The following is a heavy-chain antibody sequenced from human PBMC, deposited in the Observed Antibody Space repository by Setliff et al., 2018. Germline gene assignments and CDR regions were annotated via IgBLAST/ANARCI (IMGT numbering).Heavy chain of an antibody. D-gene: IGHD3-3*01. Sequence: ASVKVSCKASGYTLSKYYMHWVRQAPGQGLEWMGIINPSGGLPKYAQKFQGRVTMTSDTSTNTVYLEVRSLRSEDTAVYFCARDRFYNSWSGTSITAPHDAFDIWGQGTMVTVSS. CDR1: GYTLSKYY. J-gene: IGHJ3*02. CDR2: INPSGGLP. V-gene: IGHV1-46*03. CDR3: ARDRFYNSWSGTSITAPHDAFDI.